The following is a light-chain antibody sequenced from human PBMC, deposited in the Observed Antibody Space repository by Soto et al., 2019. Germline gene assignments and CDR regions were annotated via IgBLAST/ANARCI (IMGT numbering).Light chain of an antibody. CDR3: QKYYNTPRT. J-gene: IGKJ1*01. CDR1: QSVLYSANNKNK. V-gene: IGKV4-1*01. Sequence: DIVMTQAPYALAVSLGERGTINCRSSQSVLYSANNKNKLACYQQKSGQPPKLLIYWASTRESGVPDRFSGSGSGTDLNLTISRLQAEDVAVYYCQKYYNTPRTCGQGTKVDIK. CDR2: WAS.